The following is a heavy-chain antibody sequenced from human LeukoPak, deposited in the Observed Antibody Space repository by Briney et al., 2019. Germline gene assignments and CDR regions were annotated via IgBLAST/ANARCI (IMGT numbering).Heavy chain of an antibody. V-gene: IGHV1-2*02. Sequence: GASVKVSCKASGYTFTGYYMHWVRQAPGQGLEWMGWINPNSGGTNYAQKFQGRVTMTRDTSISTAYMELSRLRSDDTAVYYCARGRYAGSSWLDPWGQGTLVTVSS. CDR3: ARGRYAGSSWLDP. CDR2: INPNSGGT. CDR1: GYTFTGYY. J-gene: IGHJ5*02. D-gene: IGHD3-16*01.